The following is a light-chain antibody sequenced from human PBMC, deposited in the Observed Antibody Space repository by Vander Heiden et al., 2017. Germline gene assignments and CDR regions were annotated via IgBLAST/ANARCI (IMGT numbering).Light chain of an antibody. CDR3: AAWDDSLNGWV. J-gene: IGLJ3*02. CDR2: RNN. CDR1: SSNIGTKT. V-gene: IGLV1-44*01. Sequence: QSVLTQPPSASGTPGQRVTISCSGSSSNIGTKTVNWSQQLPGTAPKILIYRNNQRPSGVPDRFSGSKSGTSASLAISWLQSEDEATYYCAAWDDSLNGWVFGGGTKLTVL.